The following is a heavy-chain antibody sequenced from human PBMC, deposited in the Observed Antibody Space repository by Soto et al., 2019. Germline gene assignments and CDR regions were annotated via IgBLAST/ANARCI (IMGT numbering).Heavy chain of an antibody. V-gene: IGHV1-2*02. CDR1: GYTFSVSH. CDR2: VHPNSGGT. Sequence: AAVKISCKASGYTFSVSHMHWVQQAPGQGLEWMGWVHPNSGGTNYAQSFEGRVTMTRDTSINTAYMELSRLTSDDTAVYYCAKNLLRGMDVCRQGTTV. J-gene: IGHJ6*02. D-gene: IGHD1-26*01. CDR3: AKNLLRGMDV.